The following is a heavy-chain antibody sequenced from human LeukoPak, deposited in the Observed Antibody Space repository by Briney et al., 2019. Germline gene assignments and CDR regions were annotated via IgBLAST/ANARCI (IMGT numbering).Heavy chain of an antibody. V-gene: IGHV1-18*01. CDR2: ISAYNGNT. CDR3: ARSHSGELRYFDWLSYWFDP. Sequence: ASVKVSCKASGYTFTSYGISWVRQAPGQGLEWMGWISAYNGNTHYAQKLQGRVTMTTDTSTSTAYMELRSLRSDDTAVYYCARSHSGELRYFDWLSYWFDPWGQGTLVTVSS. J-gene: IGHJ5*02. CDR1: GYTFTSYG. D-gene: IGHD3-9*01.